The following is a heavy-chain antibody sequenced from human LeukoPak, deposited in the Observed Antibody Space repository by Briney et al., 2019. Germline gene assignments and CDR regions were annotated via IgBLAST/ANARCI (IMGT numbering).Heavy chain of an antibody. CDR1: GFSLSNYW. Sequence: GGSLRLSCAASGFSLSNYWMNWVRQAPGKGLEWVANIKQDGSEKNYVDSVKGRFSISRDNAKNSLILQMNSLRDEDRAVYYCARGVWAPFDSWGQATLVSVSS. CDR3: ARGVWAPFDS. V-gene: IGHV3-7*01. CDR2: IKQDGSEK. J-gene: IGHJ4*02. D-gene: IGHD7-27*01.